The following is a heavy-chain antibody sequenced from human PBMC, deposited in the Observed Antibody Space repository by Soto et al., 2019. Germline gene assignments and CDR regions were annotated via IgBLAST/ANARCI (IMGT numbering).Heavy chain of an antibody. D-gene: IGHD3-22*01. V-gene: IGHV4-61*01. CDR1: GGSVSSGSYY. CDR3: ARVPPWDSSGYSPGMDV. Sequence: QVQLQESGPGLVKPSETLSLTCTVSGGSVSSGSYYWSWIRQPPGKGLERIGYIYYSGSTNYNPSLKSRVHISVDTSKNQFSLKLSSVTGADTAVYYCARVPPWDSSGYSPGMDVWGQGTTVTVSS. CDR2: IYYSGST. J-gene: IGHJ6*02.